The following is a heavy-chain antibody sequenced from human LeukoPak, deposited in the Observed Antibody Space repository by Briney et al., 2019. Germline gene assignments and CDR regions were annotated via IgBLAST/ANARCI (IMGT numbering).Heavy chain of an antibody. D-gene: IGHD3-3*01. J-gene: IGHJ4*02. V-gene: IGHV3-23*01. CDR3: AMTCDFWSGYPG. CDR1: GFTFSTSA. Sequence: PGGSLRLSCVTSGFTFSTSAMGWVRQAPGTGLEWVSVVSDSGDYTSYADSVKGRFRISRDNSENKLYLQMNSLRTEDTAIYYCAMTCDFWSGYPGWGQGTLVPVSS. CDR2: VSDSGDYT.